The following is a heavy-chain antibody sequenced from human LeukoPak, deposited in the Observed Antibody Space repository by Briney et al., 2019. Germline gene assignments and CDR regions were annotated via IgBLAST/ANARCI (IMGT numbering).Heavy chain of an antibody. V-gene: IGHV4-39*07. CDR3: AREAVAGIFYYYMDV. CDR1: GGSISSSSSY. J-gene: IGHJ6*03. D-gene: IGHD6-19*01. CDR2: LSYSGTT. Sequence: SETLSLTCTVSGGSISSSSSYWGWIRQSPGKGLEWIGSLSYSGTTYYNPSLKSRFTISVDTSKDQFSLKLTSVTAADTAVYYCAREAVAGIFYYYMDVWGKGTTVTVSS.